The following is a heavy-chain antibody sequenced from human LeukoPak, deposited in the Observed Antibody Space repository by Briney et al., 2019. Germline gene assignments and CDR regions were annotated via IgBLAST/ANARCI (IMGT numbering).Heavy chain of an antibody. D-gene: IGHD6-13*01. V-gene: IGHV3-30*18. J-gene: IGHJ4*02. CDR1: GFTFSSYG. CDR2: ISYDGSNK. CDR3: AKAPSIAAAGRQDY. Sequence: GRSLRLSCAASGFTFSSYGMHWVRQAPGKGLEWVAVISYDGSNKYYADSVKGRFTISRDNSKNMLYLQMNSLRAEDTAVYYCAKAPSIAAAGRQDYWGQGTLVTVSS.